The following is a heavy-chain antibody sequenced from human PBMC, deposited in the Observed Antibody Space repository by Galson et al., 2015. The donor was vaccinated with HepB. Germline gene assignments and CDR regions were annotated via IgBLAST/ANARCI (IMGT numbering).Heavy chain of an antibody. CDR3: AKDGMTLGLSHYGMDV. V-gene: IGHV3-30*02. Sequence: SLRLSCAASGFTFSSYGMHWVRQAPGKGLEWVAFIRYDGSNKYYADSVKGRFTISRDNSKNTLYLQMNSLRAEDTAVYYCAKDGMTLGLSHYGMDVWGQGTTVTVSS. J-gene: IGHJ6*02. D-gene: IGHD1-14*01. CDR1: GFTFSSYG. CDR2: IRYDGSNK.